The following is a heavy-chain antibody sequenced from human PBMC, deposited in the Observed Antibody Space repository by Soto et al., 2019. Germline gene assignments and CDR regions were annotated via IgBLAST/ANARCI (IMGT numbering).Heavy chain of an antibody. CDR2: IYYSGST. V-gene: IGHV4-30-4*01. J-gene: IGHJ4*02. Sequence: QVQLQESGPGLVKPSQTLSLTCTVSGGSISSGDYYWSWIRQPPGKGLEWIGYIYYSGSTYYNPSLKSRVTISVDTSKNQFSLKLSSVTAADTAVYYCARAQAYYYDSSGYQKHFDYWGQGTLVTVSS. D-gene: IGHD3-22*01. CDR1: GGSISSGDYY. CDR3: ARAQAYYYDSSGYQKHFDY.